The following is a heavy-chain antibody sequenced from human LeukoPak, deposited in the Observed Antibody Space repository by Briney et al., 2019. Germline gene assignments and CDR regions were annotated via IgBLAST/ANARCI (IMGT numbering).Heavy chain of an antibody. V-gene: IGHV3-23*01. Sequence: GGSLRLSCAAAGFTFSSYAMSWARQAPGKGLEWVSAISASGGSKYYADSVKGLFTISRDNSKNTLYLKLNSLRAEDTAAYYCARGLQEWERRRDYWGQGTLVTVSS. CDR3: ARGLQEWERRRDY. CDR1: GFTFSSYA. J-gene: IGHJ4*02. D-gene: IGHD1-26*01. CDR2: ISASGGSK.